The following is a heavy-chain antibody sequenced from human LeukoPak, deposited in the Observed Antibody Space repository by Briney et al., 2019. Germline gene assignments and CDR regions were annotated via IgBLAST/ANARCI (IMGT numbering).Heavy chain of an antibody. Sequence: GGSLRLSCAASGFTFSNYAMSWVRQAPGKGLKWVATVNDNGAATYYADSVKGRFTISRDNSYNTVSLQMNGLRDEDTAVYYCAKDRDYSNVDTFDIWGQGTMVTVSS. V-gene: IGHV3-23*01. D-gene: IGHD4-11*01. CDR2: VNDNGAAT. J-gene: IGHJ3*02. CDR1: GFTFSNYA. CDR3: AKDRDYSNVDTFDI.